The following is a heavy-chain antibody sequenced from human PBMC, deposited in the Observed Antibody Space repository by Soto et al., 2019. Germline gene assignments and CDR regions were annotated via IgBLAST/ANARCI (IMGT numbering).Heavy chain of an antibody. CDR1: GFTFSYYG. V-gene: IGHV3-30*18. Sequence: QVQLVESGGGVVQPGRSLRLSCAASGFTFSYYGMHWVRQAPGKGLEWVAVISYGGSDQYYADSVKGRFTISRDNSKNTLYLQMNSLRAEDTAVYYCAKDGDVAAAGYYFDYWGQGTLVTVSS. CDR3: AKDGDVAAAGYYFDY. D-gene: IGHD6-13*01. J-gene: IGHJ4*02. CDR2: ISYGGSDQ.